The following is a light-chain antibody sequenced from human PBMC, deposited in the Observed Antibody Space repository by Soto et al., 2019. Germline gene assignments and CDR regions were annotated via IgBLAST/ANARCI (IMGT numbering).Light chain of an antibody. V-gene: IGKV3-20*01. CDR1: QIVSNNY. J-gene: IGKJ5*01. CDR3: QKYTNWPLIT. Sequence: IVCTPSPGTLSLSPGERATLSCRASQIVSNNYLAWYQQKPGQAPRLLIYGAYSRATGIPDRFSGSGSGTDFTLTIRRLETEDFAVYYGQKYTNWPLITVGKGTRRAIK. CDR2: GAY.